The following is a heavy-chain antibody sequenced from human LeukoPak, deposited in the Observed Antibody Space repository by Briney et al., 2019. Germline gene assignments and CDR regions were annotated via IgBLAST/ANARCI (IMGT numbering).Heavy chain of an antibody. CDR1: GFIFDDYA. J-gene: IGHJ4*02. Sequence: GGSLRLSCAASGFIFDDYAMHWVRQAPGKGVEWVSLIRGDGGSTYYADSVKGRFTISRDNSKNSLYLQMNSLRTEDTALYYCAKDKLRLGESIFDYWGQGTLVTVSS. D-gene: IGHD3-16*01. CDR2: IRGDGGST. CDR3: AKDKLRLGESIFDY. V-gene: IGHV3-43*02.